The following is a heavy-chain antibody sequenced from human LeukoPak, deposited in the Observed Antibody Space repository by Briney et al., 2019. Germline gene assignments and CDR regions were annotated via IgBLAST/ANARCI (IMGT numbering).Heavy chain of an antibody. J-gene: IGHJ5*02. D-gene: IGHD2-2*02. CDR2: IYYSGST. V-gene: IGHV4-39*07. CDR3: ARDVVVPAAIRASWFDP. Sequence: SETLSLTCTVSGGSISSSSYYWGWIRQPPGKGLEWIGSIYYSGSTYYNPSLKSRVTISVDTSKNQFSLKLSSVTAADTAVYYCARDVVVPAAIRASWFDPWGQGTLVTVSS. CDR1: GGSISSSSYY.